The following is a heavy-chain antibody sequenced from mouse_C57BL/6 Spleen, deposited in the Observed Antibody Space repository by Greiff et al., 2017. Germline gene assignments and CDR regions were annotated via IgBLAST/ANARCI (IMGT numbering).Heavy chain of an antibody. CDR2: IYSRSGNT. CDR1: GYTFTSHG. V-gene: IGHV1-81*01. J-gene: IGHJ4*01. D-gene: IGHD1-1*01. CDR3: ARFIITTVHYAMDY. Sequence: QVQLQQSGAELARPGASVKLSCKASGYTFTSHGISWVKQRTGQGLEWIGEIYSRSGNTYYNEKFKGKATLTADKSSSTAYMELRSLTSEDSAVYFCARFIITTVHYAMDYWGQGTSVTVSS.